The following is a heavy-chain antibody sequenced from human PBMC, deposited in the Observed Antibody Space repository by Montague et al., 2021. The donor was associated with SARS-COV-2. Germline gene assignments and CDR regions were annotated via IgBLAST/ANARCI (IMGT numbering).Heavy chain of an antibody. CDR1: GDSIGDYY. D-gene: IGHD3-10*01. Sequence: SETLSLTCTVSGDSIGDYYWSWIRQPPGMGLEWIGYIFRSGATNYNPPLKSRVIISLDTSKSQFSLRLSSVTAADTAIYYCARTSRVSRYFYGVDVWGQGTSVTVSS. V-gene: IGHV4-59*01. CDR2: IFRSGAT. CDR3: ARTSRVSRYFYGVDV. J-gene: IGHJ6*02.